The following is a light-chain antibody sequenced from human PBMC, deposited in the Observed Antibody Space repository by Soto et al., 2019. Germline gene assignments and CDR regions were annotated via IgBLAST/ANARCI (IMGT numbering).Light chain of an antibody. CDR3: QSYYSDIGSLV. V-gene: IGLV1-40*01. J-gene: IGLJ3*02. Sequence: QSVLTQPPSVSGAPGQTITISCTWSNSNVGAGYDVHWYQHLPGKAPKLLIFDNKNRPSGVPDRFSGSKSGTSAALAITGVPEADEDAYFYQSYYSDIGSLVFGGGTKLTVL. CDR2: DNK. CDR1: NSNVGAGYD.